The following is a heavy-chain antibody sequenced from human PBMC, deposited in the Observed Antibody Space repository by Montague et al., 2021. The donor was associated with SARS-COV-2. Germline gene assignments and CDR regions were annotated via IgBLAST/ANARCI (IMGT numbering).Heavy chain of an antibody. D-gene: IGHD6-19*01. CDR2: IYYRGST. J-gene: IGHJ4*02. V-gene: IGHV4-39*01. CDR1: GGSISSSSYY. Sequence: SETLSLTCTVSGGSISSSSYYWVWIRPPPGKGLEWIGSIYYRGSTYYSLSLKSPVFISDDTSQNQLSLTLTSVTAADTAGYYCATQEDVGGWDPGPFDFWGQGTLVSVSS. CDR3: ATQEDVGGWDPGPFDF.